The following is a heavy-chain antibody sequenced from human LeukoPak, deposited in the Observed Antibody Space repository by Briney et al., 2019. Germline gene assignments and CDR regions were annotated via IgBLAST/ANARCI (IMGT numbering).Heavy chain of an antibody. CDR1: GFTFSSYS. Sequence: GGSLRLSCAASGFTFSSYSMNWVRQAPGKGLVWVSYISSSSSTIYYADSVKGRFTISRDNAKNSLYLQMNSLRAEDTAVYYCARDHGGDMWSGGYMDVWGKGTTVTVPS. V-gene: IGHV3-48*01. CDR2: ISSSSSTI. D-gene: IGHD3-10*01. CDR3: ARDHGGDMWSGGYMDV. J-gene: IGHJ6*03.